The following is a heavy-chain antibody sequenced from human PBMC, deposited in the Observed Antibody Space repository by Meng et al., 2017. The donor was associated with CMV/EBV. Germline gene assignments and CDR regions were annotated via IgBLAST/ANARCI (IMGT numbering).Heavy chain of an antibody. CDR2: IDTDGTVT. V-gene: IGHV3-74*03. J-gene: IGHJ5*01. CDR1: GFTFSDYW. D-gene: IGHD1-14*01. CDR3: VRDLVGNRNS. Sequence: VPLVEFGGGLVRPGGSLRLSCADSGFTFSDYWMHWVRQAPGEGPVWVSRIDTDGTVTSYAESVRGRFTISRDNSKNTLYLQMNDLRAGDSGVYYCVRDLVGNRNSWGHGTLVTVSS.